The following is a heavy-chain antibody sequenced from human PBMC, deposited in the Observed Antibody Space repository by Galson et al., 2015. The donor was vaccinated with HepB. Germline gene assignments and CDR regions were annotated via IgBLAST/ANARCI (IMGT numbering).Heavy chain of an antibody. J-gene: IGHJ4*02. CDR1: GFTFSSYG. CDR3: AKDPITGKGAGYFDY. CDR2: IWYDGSNK. Sequence: SLRLSCAASGFTFSSYGMHWVRQAPGKGLEWVAVIWYDGSNKYYADSVKGRFTISRDNSKNTLYLQMNSLRAEDTAVYYCAKDPITGKGAGYFDYWGQGTLVTVSS. V-gene: IGHV3-33*06. D-gene: IGHD1-20*01.